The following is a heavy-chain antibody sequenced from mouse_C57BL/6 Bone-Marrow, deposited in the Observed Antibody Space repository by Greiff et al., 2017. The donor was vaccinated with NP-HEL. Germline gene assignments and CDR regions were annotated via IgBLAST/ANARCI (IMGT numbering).Heavy chain of an antibody. J-gene: IGHJ1*03. CDR2: ILPGSGST. V-gene: IGHV1-9*01. CDR3: ARTPSYYSNFYWYFDV. CDR1: GYTFTGYW. Sequence: VMLVESGAELMKPGASVKLSCKATGYTFTGYWIEWVKQRPGHGLEWIGEILPGSGSTNYNEKFKGKATFTADTSSNTAYMQLSSLTTEDSAIYYCARTPSYYSNFYWYFDVWGTGTTVTVSS. D-gene: IGHD2-5*01.